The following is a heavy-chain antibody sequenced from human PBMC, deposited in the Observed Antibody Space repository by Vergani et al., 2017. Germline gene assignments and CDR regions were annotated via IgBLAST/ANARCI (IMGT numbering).Heavy chain of an antibody. D-gene: IGHD2-2*01. CDR1: GFDLSSYI. V-gene: IGHV3-48*01. CDR2: VSTGTKSQ. CDR3: AREYSSTSGRAFDF. J-gene: IGHJ3*01. Sequence: QLVESGGGWVQPGGSLRLSCLVSGFDLSSYIMNWVRQAPGKGLEWVSFVSTGTKSQSYAESVKGRFTISRDSAKNSLYLQMDSLRAEDTAVYYCAREYSSTSGRAFDFWGQGTKVTVSS.